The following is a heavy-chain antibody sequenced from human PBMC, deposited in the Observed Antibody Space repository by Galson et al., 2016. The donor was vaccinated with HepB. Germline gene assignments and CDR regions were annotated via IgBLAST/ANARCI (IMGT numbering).Heavy chain of an antibody. J-gene: IGHJ4*02. D-gene: IGHD6-13*01. Sequence: SLRLSCAASGFTFSDYTLSWVRQAPGRGLEWVSSVGSCPSGTCYADSVKGRFTISRDNSKNTLYLQMNSLRAEDTAVYYCAREIPSSTWQKLGLLDYWGQGTLVTVSS. CDR2: VGSCPSGT. CDR3: AREIPSSTWQKLGLLDY. V-gene: IGHV3-23*01. CDR1: GFTFSDYT.